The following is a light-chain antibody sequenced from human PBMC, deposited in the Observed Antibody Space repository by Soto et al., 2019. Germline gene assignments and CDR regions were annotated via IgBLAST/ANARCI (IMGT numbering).Light chain of an antibody. J-gene: IGKJ5*01. CDR1: QSVSNSY. Sequence: EIVLTQSPGTLSLSPGERATLSCRASQSVSNSYLAWYQQKPGQAPRLLIYGASSRATGIPDRFSGTGSETDFTLTINRLEPEDFAVYYCQQYENSPITFGQGTRLEIK. CDR3: QQYENSPIT. V-gene: IGKV3-20*01. CDR2: GAS.